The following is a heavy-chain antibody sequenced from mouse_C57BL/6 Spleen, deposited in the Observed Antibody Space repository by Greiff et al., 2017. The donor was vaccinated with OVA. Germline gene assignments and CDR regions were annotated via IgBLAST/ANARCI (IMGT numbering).Heavy chain of an antibody. CDR2: IWSDGST. J-gene: IGHJ4*01. Sequence: VQRVESGPGLVAPSQSLSITCTVSGFSLTSYGVHWVRQPPGKGLEWLVVIWSDGSTTYNSALKSRLSISKDNSKSQVFLKMNSLQTDDTAMYYCARQAYYSNYNYYAMDYWGQGTSVTVSS. CDR1: GFSLTSYG. D-gene: IGHD2-5*01. V-gene: IGHV2-6-1*01. CDR3: ARQAYYSNYNYYAMDY.